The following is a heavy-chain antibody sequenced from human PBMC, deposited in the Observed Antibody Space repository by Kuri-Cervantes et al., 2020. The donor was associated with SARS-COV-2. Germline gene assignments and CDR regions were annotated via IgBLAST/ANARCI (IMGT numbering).Heavy chain of an antibody. CDR3: ARSAVRMVRGVIHY. Sequence: SETLSLTCAVYGGSFSGYYWSWIRQPPGKGLEWIGEINHSGSTNYNPSLKSRVTISVDTSKNQFSLKLSSVTAADTAVYYCARSAVRMVRGVIHYWGQGTLVTVSS. CDR2: INHSGST. V-gene: IGHV4-34*01. CDR1: GGSFSGYY. J-gene: IGHJ4*02. D-gene: IGHD3-10*01.